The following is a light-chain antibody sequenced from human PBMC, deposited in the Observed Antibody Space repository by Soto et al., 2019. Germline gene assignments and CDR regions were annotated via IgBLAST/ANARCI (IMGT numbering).Light chain of an antibody. V-gene: IGLV2-11*01. CDR2: DVS. CDR1: SRDVGAYNY. Sequence: QSVLTQPRSVSGSPGQSVTISCTGTSRDVGAYNYVSWYQQHPGKAPKLIIYDVSKWPSGVPDRFSGSKSGNTASLTISVLQVEYEADYYCFSSEGSSPVIFGGGTKVTVL. J-gene: IGLJ2*01. CDR3: FSSEGSSPVI.